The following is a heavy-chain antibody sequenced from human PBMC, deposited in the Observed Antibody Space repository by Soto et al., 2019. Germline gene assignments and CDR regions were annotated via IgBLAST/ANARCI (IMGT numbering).Heavy chain of an antibody. V-gene: IGHV3-72*01. CDR1: GFTFSDYY. D-gene: IGHD1-26*01. J-gene: IGHJ4*02. CDR2: SRNKANGHTT. CDR3: ARGGGGYNGDTWAY. Sequence: EVHLVESGGGLVQPGGSLRLSCAASGFTFSDYYMDWVRQAPGKGLEWVGRSRNKANGHTTEYAASVKGRFTVSRDDSKDSLYLQINSLKTEDTAVYYCARGGGGYNGDTWAYWGQGTLVTVSS.